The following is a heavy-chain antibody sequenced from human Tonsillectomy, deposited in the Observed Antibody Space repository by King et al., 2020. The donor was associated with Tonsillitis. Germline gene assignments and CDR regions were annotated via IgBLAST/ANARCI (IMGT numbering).Heavy chain of an antibody. D-gene: IGHD3-3*01. CDR2: ISYDGSNI. CDR3: AKNRLDFWKNSGSNWFDA. Sequence: VQLVESEGGVVQPGGSLRLSCAASGFTFSYYGMHWVRQAPGKGLEWVAVISYDGSNIYYADSVKGRFTISRDNPKNTLYLQMNSLRVEDTAVYYCAKNRLDFWKNSGSNWFDAWGQGCLVTAPS. CDR1: GFTFSYYG. J-gene: IGHJ5*02. V-gene: IGHV3-30*18.